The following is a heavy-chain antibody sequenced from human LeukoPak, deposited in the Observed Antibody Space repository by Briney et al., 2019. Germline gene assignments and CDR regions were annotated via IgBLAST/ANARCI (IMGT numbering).Heavy chain of an antibody. D-gene: IGHD6-13*01. CDR2: ISAYNGNT. Sequence: ASVKVSCKASGYTFTSYGISWVGQAPGQGLEGMGWISAYNGNTNYSQKLQGRVTMTTDTSTSTAYMELRSLRSDDTAVYYCARDQQLVRGFDYWGQGTLVTVSS. J-gene: IGHJ4*02. V-gene: IGHV1-18*01. CDR3: ARDQQLVRGFDY. CDR1: GYTFTSYG.